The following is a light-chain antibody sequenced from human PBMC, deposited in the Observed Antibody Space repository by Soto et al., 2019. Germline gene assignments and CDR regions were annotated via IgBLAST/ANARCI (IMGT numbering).Light chain of an antibody. CDR1: SSVVGGYNY. Sequence: QSVLTQPPSASGSPGQSVTISCTGTSSVVGGYNYVSWYQQHPGKAPKLMIYEVSKRPSGVPDRFSGSKSGNTASLTVSGLLAEDEADYYCSSYAGRNNFVFGTETKVTVL. CDR3: SSYAGRNNFV. V-gene: IGLV2-8*01. CDR2: EVS. J-gene: IGLJ1*01.